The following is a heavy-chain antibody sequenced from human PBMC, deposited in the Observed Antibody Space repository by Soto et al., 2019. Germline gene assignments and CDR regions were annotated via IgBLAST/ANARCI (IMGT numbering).Heavy chain of an antibody. CDR3: ASTYSGYDFYWFDP. CDR1: GYTFTSYG. CDR2: IIPILGIA. D-gene: IGHD5-12*01. J-gene: IGHJ5*02. Sequence: SVKVSCKASGYTFTSYGISWVRQAPGQGLEWMGRIIPILGIANYAQKFQGRVTITADKSTSTAYMELSSLRSEDTAVYYCASTYSGYDFYWFDPWGQGTLVTVSS. V-gene: IGHV1-69*04.